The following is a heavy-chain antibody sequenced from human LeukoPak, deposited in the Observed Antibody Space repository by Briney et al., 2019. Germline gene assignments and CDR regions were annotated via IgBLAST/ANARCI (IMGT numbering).Heavy chain of an antibody. Sequence: ASVKVSCKASGYTFTSYGISWVRQGPGQGLEWVGWISAYNGNTNYAQKLQGRVTMTTDTSTSTAYMELRSLRSDDTAVYYCARGCGGSCYQGMIHYGMDVWGQGTTVTVSS. J-gene: IGHJ6*02. CDR3: ARGCGGSCYQGMIHYGMDV. CDR2: ISAYNGNT. D-gene: IGHD2-15*01. V-gene: IGHV1-18*01. CDR1: GYTFTSYG.